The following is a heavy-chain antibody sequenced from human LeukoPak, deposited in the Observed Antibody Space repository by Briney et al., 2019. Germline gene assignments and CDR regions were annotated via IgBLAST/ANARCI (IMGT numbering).Heavy chain of an antibody. D-gene: IGHD2-2*01. CDR2: VSGDGSQT. CDR3: AKDRTSVVSAAPDY. J-gene: IGHJ4*02. Sequence: GGSLRLSCAASGFTFRSYAMSWVRQIAGEGLEWVATVSGDGSQTYDSDSMKGRFTISRDNYKNTLYLQMNSLRVEDTAVYYCAKDRTSVVSAAPDYWGQGTLVTVSS. V-gene: IGHV3-23*01. CDR1: GFTFRSYA.